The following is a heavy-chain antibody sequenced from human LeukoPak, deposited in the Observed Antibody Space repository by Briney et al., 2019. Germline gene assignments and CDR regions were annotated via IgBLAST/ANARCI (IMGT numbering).Heavy chain of an antibody. Sequence: EASVTVSCKASGYTFTSYGISWVRQAPGQGLEWMGGFDPEDGETIYAQKFQGRVTMTEDTSTDTAYMELSSLRSEDTAVYYCATGHIPVTGDDYWGQGTLVTVSS. D-gene: IGHD7-27*01. CDR3: ATGHIPVTGDDY. V-gene: IGHV1-24*01. CDR2: FDPEDGET. CDR1: GYTFTSYG. J-gene: IGHJ4*02.